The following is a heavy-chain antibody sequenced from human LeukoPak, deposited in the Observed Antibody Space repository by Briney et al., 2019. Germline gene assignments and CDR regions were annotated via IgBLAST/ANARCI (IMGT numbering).Heavy chain of an antibody. D-gene: IGHD2-8*01. CDR1: GYTFTSYA. J-gene: IGHJ5*02. V-gene: IGHV1-3*01. CDR3: ARSYCTNGVCHIHDYWFDP. CDR2: INAGNGNT. Sequence: ASVKASCKASGYTFTSYAMHWVRQAPGQRLEWMGWINAGNGNTKYSQKFQGRVTITRDTSASTAYMELSSLRSEDTAVYYCARSYCTNGVCHIHDYWFDPWGQGTLVTVSS.